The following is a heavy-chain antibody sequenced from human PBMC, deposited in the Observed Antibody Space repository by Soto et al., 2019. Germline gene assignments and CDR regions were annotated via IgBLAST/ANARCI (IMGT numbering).Heavy chain of an antibody. CDR1: GGSISSGGYY. CDR3: ARHNTMVRGVIGWFDP. CDR2: IYYSGTT. J-gene: IGHJ5*02. D-gene: IGHD3-10*01. V-gene: IGHV4-31*03. Sequence: QVQLQESGPGLVKPSQTLSLTCTVSGGSISSGGYYWSWIRQHPGKGLEWIGYIYYSGTTYYNPSLKSRVTISLHTSKNQFSLKLSSVIAADTAVYYCARHNTMVRGVIGWFDPWGQGTLVTVSS.